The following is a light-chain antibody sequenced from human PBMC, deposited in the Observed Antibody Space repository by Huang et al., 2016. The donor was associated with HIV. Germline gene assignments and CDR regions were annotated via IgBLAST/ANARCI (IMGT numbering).Light chain of an antibody. V-gene: IGKV3-20*01. CDR2: GAS. J-gene: IGKJ3*01. CDR1: QSVSSTY. CDR3: QQYDSSPFT. Sequence: EIVLTQSPGTLSLSPGERATLSCRASQSVSSTYLAWYQQKPGQAPRLLIYGASSRATCIPDRFSGSGSGTDFTLTISRLEPEDFAMYYCQQYDSSPFTFGPGTKVDIK.